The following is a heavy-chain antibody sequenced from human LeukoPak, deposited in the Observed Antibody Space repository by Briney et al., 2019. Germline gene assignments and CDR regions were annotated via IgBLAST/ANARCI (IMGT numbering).Heavy chain of an antibody. J-gene: IGHJ4*02. CDR2: MNPNSGNT. CDR3: ARGSYYYDSSGYSLFDY. Sequence: ASVKVSCKASGYTFTSYDINWVRQATGQGLEWMGWMNPNSGNTGYAQKFQGRVTMTRNTSISTAYMELSSLRSEDTAVYYCARGSYYYDSSGYSLFDYWGQGTLVTVSS. CDR1: GYTFTSYD. V-gene: IGHV1-8*01. D-gene: IGHD3-22*01.